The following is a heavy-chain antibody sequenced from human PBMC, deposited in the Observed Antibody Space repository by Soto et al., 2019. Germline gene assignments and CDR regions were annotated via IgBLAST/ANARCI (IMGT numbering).Heavy chain of an antibody. V-gene: IGHV4-4*02. CDR1: GDSIRSDKW. D-gene: IGHD2-21*02. Sequence: QVQLQESGPGLVKPSGTLSLTCDVSGDSIRSDKWWSWVRQSPGRGLEWIGEIHHRGTTNCNPSLKSRVTISVEKSKNHLSLEMTSLAAAATSIYYCARGGDWKFDFWGLGSLVTVSS. CDR3: ARGGDWKFDF. J-gene: IGHJ4*02. CDR2: IHHRGTT.